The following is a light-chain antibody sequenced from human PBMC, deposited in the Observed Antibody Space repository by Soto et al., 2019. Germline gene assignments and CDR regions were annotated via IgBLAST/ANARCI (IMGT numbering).Light chain of an antibody. CDR1: SSDVGAYNY. V-gene: IGLV2-14*01. CDR3: SSYTGSSTYV. Sequence: QSALTQPASVSGSPGQSITISCTGTSSDVGAYNYVSWYQQYPGKAPKLIIYEVSNRPSGVSNRFSGSKSGNTASLTISGLQAEDEADYYCSSYTGSSTYVFGIGTKLTVL. J-gene: IGLJ1*01. CDR2: EVS.